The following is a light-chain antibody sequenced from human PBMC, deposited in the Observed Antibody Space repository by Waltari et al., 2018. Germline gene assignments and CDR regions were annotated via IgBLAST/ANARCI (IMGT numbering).Light chain of an antibody. V-gene: IGLV1-47*01. CDR2: RAN. CDR1: NSNIETNY. Sequence: QSVLTQTPSASETPGQRVTISCSGSNSNIETNYAYWYQQLPGTAPKLPIYRANQRPSGVPDRISGPMSGTAASLAISGLRSEDEGDYYCAAWDDSLNHWVFGGGTKVTV. CDR3: AAWDDSLNHWV. J-gene: IGLJ3*02.